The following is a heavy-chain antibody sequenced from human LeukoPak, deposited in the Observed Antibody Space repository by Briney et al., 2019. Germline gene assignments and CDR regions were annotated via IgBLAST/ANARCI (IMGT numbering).Heavy chain of an antibody. CDR1: GXTVSNNY. J-gene: IGHJ4*02. CDR3: ARMLGYDSSGYYRGFFDY. CDR2: IYSGGST. Sequence: PGGSLRLSWAASGXTVSNNYMSWVRQAPGKGLEWVSVIYSGGSTFYADSVKGRFSISRDNSKNTVYLQMNSLRAEDTAVYYCARMLGYDSSGYYRGFFDYWGQGTLVTVSS. V-gene: IGHV3-66*01. D-gene: IGHD3-22*01.